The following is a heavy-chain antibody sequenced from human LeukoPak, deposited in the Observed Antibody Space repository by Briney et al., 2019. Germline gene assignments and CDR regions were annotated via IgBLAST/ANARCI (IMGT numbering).Heavy chain of an antibody. CDR3: ARDPRVYYYDSSGYYDY. V-gene: IGHV3-74*01. CDR2: INSDGSST. D-gene: IGHD3-22*01. Sequence: SGGSLRLSCAASGFSFSSTWMHWVRQVPGKGLEWISRINSDGSSTIYADSVKGRFTISRDNSKNTLYLQMNSLRAEDTAVYYCARDPRVYYYDSSGYYDYWGQGTLVTVSS. J-gene: IGHJ4*02. CDR1: GFSFSSTW.